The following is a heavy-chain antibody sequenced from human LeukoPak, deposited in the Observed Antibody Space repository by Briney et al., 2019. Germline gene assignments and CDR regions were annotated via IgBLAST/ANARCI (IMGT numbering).Heavy chain of an antibody. CDR2: INHSGST. CDR1: GGSFSGYY. J-gene: IGHJ4*02. Sequence: SETLSLTCAVYGGSFSGYYWSWIRQPPGKGLEWIGEINHSGSTNYNPSLKSRVTISVDTSKNQFSLKLSSVTAADTAVYYCARGASYHCSSTSCTHLRDHWGQGTLVTVSS. CDR3: ARGASYHCSSTSCTHLRDH. D-gene: IGHD2-2*01. V-gene: IGHV4-34*01.